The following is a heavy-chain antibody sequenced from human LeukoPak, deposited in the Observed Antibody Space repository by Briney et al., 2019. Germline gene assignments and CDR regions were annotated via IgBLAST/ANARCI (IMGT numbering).Heavy chain of an antibody. V-gene: IGHV1-24*01. J-gene: IGHJ4*02. Sequence: ASVKVSCKVSGYTLTELSMHWVRQAPGKGPEWMGGFDPEDGETIYAQKFQGRVTMTEDTSTDTAYMELSSLRSEDTAVYYCATDVVAYCGGDCYIHWGQGTLVTVSS. CDR1: GYTLTELS. D-gene: IGHD2-21*02. CDR2: FDPEDGET. CDR3: ATDVVAYCGGDCYIH.